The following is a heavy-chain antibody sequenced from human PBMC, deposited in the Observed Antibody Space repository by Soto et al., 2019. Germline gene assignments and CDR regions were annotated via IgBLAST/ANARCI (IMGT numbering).Heavy chain of an antibody. CDR1: GFTVISNY. Sequence: GGSLRLSCAASGFTVISNYMSWVRQAPGKGLEWVSVIYSGGSTYYADSVKGRFTISRDNSKNTLYLQMNSLRAEDTAVYYCARDGYNDYGDYVFYYWGQGTLVTVSS. CDR3: ARDGYNDYGDYVFYY. CDR2: IYSGGST. D-gene: IGHD4-17*01. V-gene: IGHV3-53*01. J-gene: IGHJ4*02.